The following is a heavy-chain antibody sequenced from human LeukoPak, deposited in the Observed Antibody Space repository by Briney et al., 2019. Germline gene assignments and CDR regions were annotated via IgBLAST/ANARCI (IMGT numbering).Heavy chain of an antibody. D-gene: IGHD3-22*01. V-gene: IGHV3-48*03. CDR3: AKVIGYYYDSSGFDY. Sequence: GGSLRLSCAASGFTFSSYEMNWVRQAPGKGLEWVSYISSSGSTIYYADSVKGRFTISRDNAKNSLYLQMNSLRAEDTALYYCAKVIGYYYDSSGFDYWGQGTLVTVSS. J-gene: IGHJ4*02. CDR1: GFTFSSYE. CDR2: ISSSGSTI.